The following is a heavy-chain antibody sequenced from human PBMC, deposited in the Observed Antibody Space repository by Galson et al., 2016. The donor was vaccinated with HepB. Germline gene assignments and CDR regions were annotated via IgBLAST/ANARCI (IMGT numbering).Heavy chain of an antibody. Sequence: QSGADVTKPEESLRISCQGSGYSVTNYWITWVRQMPGKGLEWMGTIDPSDSYTTYSPSFQGHVTISADKSISTAYLQWSSLKASDTAMYYCARRSGVAATDYYYYYMDIWGKGTTVTVSS. J-gene: IGHJ6*03. V-gene: IGHV5-10-1*01. CDR1: GYSVTNYW. CDR3: ARRSGVAATDYYYYYMDI. CDR2: IDPSDSYT. D-gene: IGHD2-15*01.